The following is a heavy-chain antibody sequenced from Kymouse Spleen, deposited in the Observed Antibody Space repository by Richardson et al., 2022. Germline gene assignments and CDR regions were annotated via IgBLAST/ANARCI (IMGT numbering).Heavy chain of an antibody. V-gene: IGHV4-34*01. CDR3: ARDDILTGWGFQH. Sequence: QVQLQQWGAGLLKPSETLSLTCAVYGGSFSGYYWSWIRQPPGKGLEWIGEINHSGSTNYNPSLKSRVTISVDTSKNQFSLKLSSVTAADTAVYYCARDDILTGWGFQHWGQGTLVTVSS. J-gene: IGHJ1*01. CDR1: GGSFSGYY. D-gene: IGHD3-9*01. CDR2: INHSGST.